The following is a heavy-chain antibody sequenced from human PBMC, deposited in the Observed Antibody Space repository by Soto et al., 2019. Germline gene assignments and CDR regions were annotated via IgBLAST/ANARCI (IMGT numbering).Heavy chain of an antibody. CDR1: GDSVNSGGYY. V-gene: IGHV4-61*08. J-gene: IGHJ5*01. Sequence: QVQLQESGPGLVKPSETLSLTCTVSGDSVNSGGYYWSWIRQPPGKGLEWIGYIYYSGTSNHNASLKSRVNISVDTSKSQFSLKLSSVTAADTAVYYCAREMAARHTHNWFDSWGQGTLVTVSS. CDR3: AREMAARHTHNWFDS. CDR2: IYYSGTS. D-gene: IGHD6-6*01.